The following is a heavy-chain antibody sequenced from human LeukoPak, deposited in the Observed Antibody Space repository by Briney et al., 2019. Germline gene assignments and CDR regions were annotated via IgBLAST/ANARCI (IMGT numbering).Heavy chain of an antibody. V-gene: IGHV3-74*01. CDR3: AKDHYWSIDY. CDR2: NNGDGSTT. J-gene: IGHJ4*02. CDR1: GFSLSGYW. D-gene: IGHD3-3*01. Sequence: GGSLRLSCVASGFSLSGYWMYWVRQAPGKGLMYISRNNGDGSTTNYADVVKGRFTISRDIAKNTLYLQMNSLRAEDTGVYYCAKDHYWSIDYWGRGTLVTVSS.